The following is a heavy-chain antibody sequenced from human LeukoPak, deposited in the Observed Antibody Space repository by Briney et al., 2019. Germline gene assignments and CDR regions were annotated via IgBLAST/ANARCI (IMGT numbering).Heavy chain of an antibody. J-gene: IGHJ4*02. D-gene: IGHD6-13*01. Sequence: GGSLRLSCAASGFTFSSCSMHWVRQAPGKGLVWVSRIKGDGSSISYADSVKGRSTIFRDNAKNTLFLQMDSLRAEDTAVYYCVRGTIAAAGIDYWGQGTLVTVSS. CDR3: VRGTIAAAGIDY. CDR1: GFTFSSCS. CDR2: IKGDGSSI. V-gene: IGHV3-74*01.